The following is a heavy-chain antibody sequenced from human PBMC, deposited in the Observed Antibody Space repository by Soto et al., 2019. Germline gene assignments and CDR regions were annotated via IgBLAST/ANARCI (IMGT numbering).Heavy chain of an antibody. J-gene: IGHJ5*02. Sequence: QVQLQQWGAGLLKPSETLSLTCAVYGGSFSGYYWSWIRQPPGKGLEWIGEINHSGSTNYNPSLKARVTRLVHTSSNQCTRKRSSVTAADTAVYFCAGIYGGSSWYRGWFDRWGQGSLDTVSS. D-gene: IGHD6-13*01. CDR1: GGSFSGYY. CDR2: INHSGST. CDR3: AGIYGGSSWYRGWFDR. V-gene: IGHV4-34*01.